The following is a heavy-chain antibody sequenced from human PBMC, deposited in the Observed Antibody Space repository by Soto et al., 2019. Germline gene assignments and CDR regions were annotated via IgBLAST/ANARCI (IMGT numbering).Heavy chain of an antibody. Sequence: QVQLVESGGGVVQPGRSLRLSCAASGFTFSSYGMHWVRQAPGKGLAWVAVRLYDGSNKYYADSVKGRFTISRHNSKNTPYLQMNSLRAEDTAVYYCAKEGHHYEILTGYRSYYGMDVWGQGTTVTVSS. D-gene: IGHD3-9*01. CDR2: RLYDGSNK. CDR3: AKEGHHYEILTGYRSYYGMDV. V-gene: IGHV3-30*18. J-gene: IGHJ6*02. CDR1: GFTFSSYG.